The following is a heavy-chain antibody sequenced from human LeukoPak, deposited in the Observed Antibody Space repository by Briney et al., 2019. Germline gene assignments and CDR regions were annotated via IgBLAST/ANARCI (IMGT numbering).Heavy chain of an antibody. CDR2: ISSSSSTI. Sequence: GGSLRLSCAASGFTFSSYSMNWVRQAPGKGLEWVSYISSSSSTIYYADSVKGRFTISRDNAKNSLYLQMNSLRAEDTAVYYCASEYCSSTSCEVCWGQGTLVTVSS. D-gene: IGHD2-2*01. CDR3: ASEYCSSTSCEVC. V-gene: IGHV3-48*01. J-gene: IGHJ4*02. CDR1: GFTFSSYS.